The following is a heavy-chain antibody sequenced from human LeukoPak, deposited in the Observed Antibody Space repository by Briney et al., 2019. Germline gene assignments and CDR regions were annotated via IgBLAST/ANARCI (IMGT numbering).Heavy chain of an antibody. D-gene: IGHD4-11*01. J-gene: IGHJ6*03. Sequence: ASVKVSCKTSGNTFTSYDINWVRQATGQGLEWMGWMNPNSGNTGYAQKFQGRVTMTRDTSISTAYMELSRLRSDDTAVYYCASGSDYMGYYYMDVWGKGTTVTISS. V-gene: IGHV1-8*02. CDR1: GNTFTSYD. CDR3: ASGSDYMGYYYMDV. CDR2: MNPNSGNT.